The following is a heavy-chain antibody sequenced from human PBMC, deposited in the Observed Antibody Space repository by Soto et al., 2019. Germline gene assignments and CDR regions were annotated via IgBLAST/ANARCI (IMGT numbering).Heavy chain of an antibody. D-gene: IGHD6-13*01. CDR2: ISYDGSNK. V-gene: IGHV3-30-3*01. CDR3: ARGYSSSWYADY. J-gene: IGHJ4*02. CDR1: GFNFSSYA. Sequence: GGSLRLSCAAFGFNFSSYAMHWVRQPPGKGLEWVAVISYDGSNKYYADSVKGRFTISRDNSKNTLYLQMNSLRVEDTAVYYCARGYSSSWYADYWGQGTLVTVSS.